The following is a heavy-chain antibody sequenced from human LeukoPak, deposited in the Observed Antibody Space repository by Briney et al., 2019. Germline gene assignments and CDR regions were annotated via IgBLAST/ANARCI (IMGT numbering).Heavy chain of an antibody. CDR1: GFSFNSYT. CDR2: ISPVSSCT. J-gene: IGHJ6*02. CDR3: VRDVSRRIGMDV. Sequence: GGSLRLSCLASGFSFNSYTMNWVREAPGKGLEWVSTISPVSSCTWSAESVKGRFTISRDNPKNSLYLQMDSLRAEDTAVYYCVRDVSRRIGMDVWAQGTTVTVSS. D-gene: IGHD2/OR15-2a*01. V-gene: IGHV3-21*01.